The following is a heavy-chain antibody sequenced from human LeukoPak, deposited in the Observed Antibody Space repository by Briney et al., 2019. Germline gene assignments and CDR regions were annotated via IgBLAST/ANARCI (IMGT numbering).Heavy chain of an antibody. CDR2: IYHSGAT. CDR1: GGSISSDSYY. CDR3: ARDQYSYGLNWFDP. J-gene: IGHJ5*02. Sequence: PSQTLSLTCTVSGGSISSDSYYWAWIRQPPGEGLEWIGYIYHSGATYYNLSLKSRVTISVDKSKNQFSLKLSSVTAADTAVYYCARDQYSYGLNWFDPWGQGTLVTVSS. V-gene: IGHV4-30-2*01. D-gene: IGHD5-18*01.